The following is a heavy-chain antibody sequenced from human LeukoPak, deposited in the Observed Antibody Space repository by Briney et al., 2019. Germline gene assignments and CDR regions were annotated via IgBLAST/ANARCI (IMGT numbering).Heavy chain of an antibody. CDR3: ARGFRRLES. D-gene: IGHD6-19*01. J-gene: IGHJ4*02. Sequence: SETLSLTCAIYGESFSGYYWSWIRHPPGRGLEWVGEVNHSGSTNYNPPLKSRVTIPVDTSKNQFSLRLSSVTAADTAVYYCARGFRRLESWGQGTLVTVSS. CDR2: VNHSGST. V-gene: IGHV4-34*01. CDR1: GESFSGYY.